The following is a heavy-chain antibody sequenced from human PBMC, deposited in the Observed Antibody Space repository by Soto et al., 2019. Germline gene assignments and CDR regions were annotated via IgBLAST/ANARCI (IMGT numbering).Heavy chain of an antibody. D-gene: IGHD6-6*01. CDR2: ISSGSATI. V-gene: IGHV3-48*02. Sequence: EVQLVESGGSLVQPGGSLRLSCAASGFTFSSYSMNWVRQAPGKGLEWVSYISSGSATIYYADSVKGRFTISRDNAANSLYLQMNSLRDDDTSVYYCTRHSASYSSSSGSYWYFDLWGRGTLVTVSS. J-gene: IGHJ2*01. CDR3: TRHSASYSSSSGSYWYFDL. CDR1: GFTFSSYS.